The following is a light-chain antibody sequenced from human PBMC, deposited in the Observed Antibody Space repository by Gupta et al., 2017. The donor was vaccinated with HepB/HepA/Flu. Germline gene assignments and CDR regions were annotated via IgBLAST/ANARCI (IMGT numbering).Light chain of an antibody. CDR3: QQRSNWPPIT. Sequence: EIVLTQSPATLSLSPGERATLSCRASQSISTYLAWYQQRPGQAPRLLIYDASNRATGIPARFSGSRSGTDXTLTISXREQEDFAVYYCQQRSNWPPITFGXGTRLEIK. J-gene: IGKJ5*01. CDR1: QSISTY. V-gene: IGKV3-11*01. CDR2: DAS.